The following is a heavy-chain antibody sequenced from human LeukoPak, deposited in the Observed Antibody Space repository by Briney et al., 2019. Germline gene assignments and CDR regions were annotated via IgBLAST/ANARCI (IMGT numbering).Heavy chain of an antibody. D-gene: IGHD6-6*01. CDR3: ARVYRLYSSSSMGY. Sequence: SVKVSCKASGGTFSSYAISWVRQAPGQGLEWMGGIIPIFGTANYAQKFQGRVTITTDESTSTAYMELSSLRSDDTAVYYCARVYRLYSSSSMGYWGQGTLVTVSS. CDR1: GGTFSSYA. J-gene: IGHJ4*02. V-gene: IGHV1-69*05. CDR2: IIPIFGTA.